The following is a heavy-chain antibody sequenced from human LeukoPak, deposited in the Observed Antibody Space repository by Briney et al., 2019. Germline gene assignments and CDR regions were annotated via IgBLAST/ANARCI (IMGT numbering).Heavy chain of an antibody. CDR1: GGSISSYY. CDR3: ARDRAVAGTIWFDP. V-gene: IGHV4-4*07. CDR2: IYTSGST. D-gene: IGHD6-19*01. J-gene: IGHJ5*02. Sequence: SETLSLTCTVSGGSISSYYWSWIRQPAGKGLEWIGRIYTSGSTNYNPSLKSRVTMSVDTSKNQFSLKLSSVTAADTAVYYCARDRAVAGTIWFDPWGQGTLVTVPS.